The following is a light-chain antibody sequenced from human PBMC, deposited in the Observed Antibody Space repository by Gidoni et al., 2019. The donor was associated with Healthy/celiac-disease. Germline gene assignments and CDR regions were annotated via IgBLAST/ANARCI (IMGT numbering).Light chain of an antibody. Sequence: DIQMTQSPTSLSASVGDRVTITCRARQSTSSYLNWYQQKPGKAPKLLIYAASSLQSGVPSRLSGSGSGTDFTLTISSLQPEDFATYYCQQSYSTPLTFGQXTKLEIK. V-gene: IGKV1-39*01. CDR3: QQSYSTPLT. J-gene: IGKJ2*01. CDR2: AAS. CDR1: QSTSSY.